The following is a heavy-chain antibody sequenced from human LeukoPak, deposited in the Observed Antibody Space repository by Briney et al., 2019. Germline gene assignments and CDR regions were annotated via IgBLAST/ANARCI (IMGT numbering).Heavy chain of an antibody. CDR3: TRDVGPSPHDY. CDR2: INPNSGGT. J-gene: IGHJ4*02. V-gene: IGHV1-2*02. Sequence: ASVKVSCKASGYTFTGYYMHWVRQAPGQGLEWMGWINPNSGGTNYAQKFQGRVTMTRDTSISTAYMELSSLRSEDTAVYYCTRDVGPSPHDYWGQGTLVTVSS. CDR1: GYTFTGYY.